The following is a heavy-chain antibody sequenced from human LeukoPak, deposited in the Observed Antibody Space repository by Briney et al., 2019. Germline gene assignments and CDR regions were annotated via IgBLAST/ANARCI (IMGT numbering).Heavy chain of an antibody. V-gene: IGHV3-53*01. J-gene: IGHJ4*02. D-gene: IGHD5-12*01. CDR1: GFIVNTNY. CDR3: ARVGAYGGYKYYFDY. CDR2: IYSTGTT. Sequence: PGGSLRLSCAASGFIVNTNYMGWVRQAPGKGRDWVSVIYSTGTTHYADSVKGRFTTSRDNSNNTLYLQMNTLRAADTAVYYCARVGAYGGYKYYFDYWGQGTLVTVSS.